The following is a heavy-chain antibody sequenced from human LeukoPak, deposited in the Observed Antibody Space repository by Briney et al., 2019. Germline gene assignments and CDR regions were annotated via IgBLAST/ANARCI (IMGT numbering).Heavy chain of an antibody. CDR1: GGTLSRYA. V-gene: IGHV1-69*13. CDR3: ARGGDIGEAGYFDY. J-gene: IGHJ4*02. CDR2: IIPLFGTA. Sequence: SVKVSCKASGGTLSRYAISWVGEAPGQGLEWMGGIIPLFGTANFAQKFQGRVTITADESTRTAYMELRSLRTEDTAVYYCARGGDIGEAGYFDYWGQGTLVTASS. D-gene: IGHD6-19*01.